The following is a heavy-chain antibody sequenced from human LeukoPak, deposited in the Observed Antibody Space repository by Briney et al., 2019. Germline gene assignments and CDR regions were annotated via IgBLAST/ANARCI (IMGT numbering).Heavy chain of an antibody. Sequence: PGGSLRISCAAPGCNLSNAWMNWVRQAPGKGLELVGLIKSKADGGTTDYTAPVKVRFTISRDDSKNTLYLEMSSLKTEGTAVYYCTSTPGGGGSRCSWGRGIMVTVSS. V-gene: IGHV3-15*01. J-gene: IGHJ3*01. CDR1: GCNLSNAW. CDR2: IKSKADGGTT. D-gene: IGHD2-15*01. CDR3: TSTPGGGGSRCS.